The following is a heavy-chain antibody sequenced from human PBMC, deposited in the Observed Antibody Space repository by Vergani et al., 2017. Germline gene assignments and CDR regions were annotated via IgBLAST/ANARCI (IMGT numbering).Heavy chain of an antibody. V-gene: IGHV1-8*03. CDR1: GYTFTSYD. CDR2: MNPNSGNT. D-gene: IGHD3-22*01. Sequence: QVQLVQSGAEVKKPEASVKVSCKASGYTFTSYDINWVRQATGQGLEWMGWMNPNSGNTGYAQKFQGRVTITRNTSISTAYMELSSLRSEDTAVYYCARNYYDSSGYYYNWFDPWGQGTLVTVSS. J-gene: IGHJ5*02. CDR3: ARNYYDSSGYYYNWFDP.